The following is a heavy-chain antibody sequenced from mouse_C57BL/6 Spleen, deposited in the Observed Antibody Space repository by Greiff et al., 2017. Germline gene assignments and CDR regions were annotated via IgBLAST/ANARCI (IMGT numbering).Heavy chain of an antibody. V-gene: IGHV1-80*01. CDR3: ARSPYYGSSHD. D-gene: IGHD1-1*01. J-gene: IGHJ2*01. CDR2: IYPGDGVT. Sequence: VQLQQSGAELVKPGASVKISCKASGYAFSSYWMNWVKQRPGKGLEWIGQIYPGDGVTNYNGKFKGKATLTADKSSSTAYMPLSSLTSEYSAVYFCARSPYYGSSHDWGQGTTLTVSS. CDR1: GYAFSSYW.